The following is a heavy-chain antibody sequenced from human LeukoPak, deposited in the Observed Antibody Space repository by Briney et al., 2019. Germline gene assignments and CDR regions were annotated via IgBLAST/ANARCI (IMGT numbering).Heavy chain of an antibody. V-gene: IGHV1-8*03. Sequence: ASVKVSCKASGYTCTSYDINWVRQATGQGLEWMGWMNPNSGNTGYAQKFQGRVTITRNTSISTAYMELSSLRSEDTAVYYCAIGSTVTYAFNIWGQGTMVTVSS. CDR2: MNPNSGNT. D-gene: IGHD4-17*01. J-gene: IGHJ3*02. CDR1: GYTCTSYD. CDR3: AIGSTVTYAFNI.